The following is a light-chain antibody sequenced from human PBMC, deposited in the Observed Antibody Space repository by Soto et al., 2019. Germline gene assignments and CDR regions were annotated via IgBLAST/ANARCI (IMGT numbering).Light chain of an antibody. Sequence: QSVLTQPPSASGTPGQRVTISCSGSSSNIGGNYVYWYQQLPGTDPKLLIYRNNQRPSGVPDRFSGSKSGTSASLAISGLRTEDEAEYYCAAWDDSLSAVVFGGGTKVTVL. CDR3: AAWDDSLSAVV. J-gene: IGLJ2*01. CDR1: SSNIGGNY. V-gene: IGLV1-47*01. CDR2: RNN.